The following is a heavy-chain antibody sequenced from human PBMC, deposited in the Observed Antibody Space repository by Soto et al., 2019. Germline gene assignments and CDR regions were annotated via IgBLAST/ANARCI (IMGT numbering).Heavy chain of an antibody. J-gene: IGHJ5*02. Sequence: SETLSLTCAVYGGSFSGYYWNWIREPPGKGLERIGEITDSGRTNYTPSLRSRVTISVDTSKNQFSLKLSSVTAADRAVYYCARQRWSTSMEYKRGHWLDPWGQGTLVTVSS. D-gene: IGHD3-3*01. V-gene: IGHV4-34*01. CDR2: ITDSGRT. CDR3: ARQRWSTSMEYKRGHWLDP. CDR1: GGSFSGYY.